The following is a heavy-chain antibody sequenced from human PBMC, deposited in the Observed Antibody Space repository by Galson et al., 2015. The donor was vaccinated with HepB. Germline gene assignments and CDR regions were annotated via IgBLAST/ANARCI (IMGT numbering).Heavy chain of an antibody. Sequence: LPLTCTVSGGSISNYYWSWIRQPPGKGLAWIGYVRYTGTTEYNPFLNSPVTISVDASGTQVSLGLRSVTAADTAVYFCARHPGRGSDGYAFDNWGQGILVTVSS. CDR3: ARHPGRGSDGYAFDN. V-gene: IGHV4-59*08. J-gene: IGHJ4*02. CDR2: VRYTGTT. CDR1: GGSISNYY. D-gene: IGHD2-21*02.